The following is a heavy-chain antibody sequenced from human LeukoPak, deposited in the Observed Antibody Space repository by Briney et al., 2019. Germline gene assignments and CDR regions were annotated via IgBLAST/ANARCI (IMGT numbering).Heavy chain of an antibody. D-gene: IGHD2-21*01. V-gene: IGHV1-8*01. CDR2: MNPNSGNT. CDR1: GYTFTTYD. Sequence: GASVKVSCKASGYTFTTYDINWVRQATGQGLEWLGWMNPNSGNTGYARKFQGRVTVTRNISITTAYMELTNLRSEDTAVYYCARVAGNCGGDCYRLLYWGQGTLVTVSS. J-gene: IGHJ4*02. CDR3: ARVAGNCGGDCYRLLY.